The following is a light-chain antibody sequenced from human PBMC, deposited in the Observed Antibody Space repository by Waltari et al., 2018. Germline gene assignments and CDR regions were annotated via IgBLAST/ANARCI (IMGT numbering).Light chain of an antibody. Sequence: QTVVTQEPSLSVSPGGTVTLTCALGSGTISTTYSANGYHQTPGQAPRTLVDKANARSSGVPDRFSGSILGNTAALTITGAQADDESDYYCALYMGSGIWVFGGGTRLTVL. J-gene: IGLJ3*02. CDR3: ALYMGSGIWV. V-gene: IGLV8-61*01. CDR1: SGTISTTYS. CDR2: KAN.